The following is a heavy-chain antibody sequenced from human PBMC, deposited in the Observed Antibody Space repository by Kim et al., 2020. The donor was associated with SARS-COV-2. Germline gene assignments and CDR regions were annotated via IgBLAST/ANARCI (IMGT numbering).Heavy chain of an antibody. Sequence: SETLSLTCTVSGGSISSSSYYWGWIRQPPGKGLEWIGSIYYSGSTYYNPSLKSRVTISVDTSKNQFSLKLSSVTAADTAVYYCARKNDDDYVWGSYRQSFDYWGQGTLVTVSS. V-gene: IGHV4-39*01. CDR2: IYYSGST. D-gene: IGHD3-16*02. CDR1: GGSISSSSYY. CDR3: ARKNDDDYVWGSYRQSFDY. J-gene: IGHJ4*02.